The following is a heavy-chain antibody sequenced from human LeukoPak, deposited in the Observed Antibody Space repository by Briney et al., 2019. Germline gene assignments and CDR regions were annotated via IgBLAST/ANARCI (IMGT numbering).Heavy chain of an antibody. V-gene: IGHV3-48*01. D-gene: IGHD4/OR15-4a*01. Sequence: GGSLRLSCTASGFIFNNYGMNWVRQAPGKGLEWISYIKGRSDTIHYADSVKGRFTISRVNAKNTLSLQMTSLRAEDTAIYYCVRGQGAHDNWFDPWGQGTLVTVAS. J-gene: IGHJ5*02. CDR1: GFIFNNYG. CDR3: VRGQGAHDNWFDP. CDR2: IKGRSDTI.